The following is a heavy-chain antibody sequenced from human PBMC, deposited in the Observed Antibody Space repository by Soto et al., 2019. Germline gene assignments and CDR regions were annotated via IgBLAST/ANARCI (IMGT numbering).Heavy chain of an antibody. CDR1: GFTFSNFW. J-gene: IGHJ4*02. CDR2: ISDSGGNT. V-gene: IGHV3-23*01. CDR3: AKGIKWELPFDY. D-gene: IGHD1-26*01. Sequence: PGGSLRLSCAASGFTFSNFWMSWVRQAPGKGLEWVSAISDSGGNTYYADSVKGRFTISRDNSKSTLHLQMNSLRAEDAAVYYCAKGIKWELPFDYWGQGTLVTVSS.